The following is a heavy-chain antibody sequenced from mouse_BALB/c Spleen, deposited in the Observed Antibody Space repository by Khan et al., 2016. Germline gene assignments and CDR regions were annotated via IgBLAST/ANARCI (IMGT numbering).Heavy chain of an antibody. D-gene: IGHD4-1*01. CDR3: TRTGTGYFDV. CDR1: GFTFSNYW. CDR2: IRLKSNNYAT. Sequence: DVQLEESGGGLVQPGGSMKLSCVASGFTFSNYWMNWVRQSPEKGLEWVAEIRLKSNNYATHYAESVQGRFTISRDDSKSRVYLQMNNLRAEDTGIYYCTRTGTGYFDVWGAGTTVTVSS. J-gene: IGHJ1*01. V-gene: IGHV6-6*02.